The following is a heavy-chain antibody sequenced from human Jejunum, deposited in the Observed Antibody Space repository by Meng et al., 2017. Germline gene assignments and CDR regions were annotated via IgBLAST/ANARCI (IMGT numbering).Heavy chain of an antibody. J-gene: IGHJ4*02. CDR1: GGTFTSYA. V-gene: IGHV1-69*06. CDR3: ARGAVDFDY. CDR2: IIPISGTT. Sequence: QARLVQSGAEEKTPGSSVKVSCKTSGGTFTSYAITWVRQAPGQGLEWMGGIIPISGTTKYAQKLQGRVTITADTSTSTAYMELSSLTSEDTAVHYCARGAVDFDYWGQGTLVTVSS.